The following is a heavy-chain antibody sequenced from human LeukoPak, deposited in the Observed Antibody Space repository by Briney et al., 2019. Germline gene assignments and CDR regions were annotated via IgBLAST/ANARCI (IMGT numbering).Heavy chain of an antibody. D-gene: IGHD3-9*01. CDR3: ARGPTQYVLLTGSGLD. Sequence: SETLSLTCTVSGGSISSYYWSWIRQPPGKGLEWIGYIYYSGSTNYNPSLKSRVTISVDTSKNQFSLKLSSVTAADTAVYYCARGPTQYVLLTGSGLDWGQGTLVTVSS. CDR2: IYYSGST. J-gene: IGHJ4*02. V-gene: IGHV4-59*01. CDR1: GGSISSYY.